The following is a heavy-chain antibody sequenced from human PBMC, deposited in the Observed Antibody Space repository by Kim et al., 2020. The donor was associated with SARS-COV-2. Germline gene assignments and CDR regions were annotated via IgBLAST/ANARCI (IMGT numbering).Heavy chain of an antibody. D-gene: IGHD1-1*01. CDR3: AKAPGYTIATNADY. CDR2: IGGSGGNT. J-gene: IGHJ4*02. Sequence: GGSLRLSCEASGFTFSSYAMSWVRQAPGKGLEWVSAIGGSGGNTYYADSVKGRFTIFRDNSKNTLYLQMNSLRAEDTAVYYCAKAPGYTIATNADYWGQGTLVTVSS. V-gene: IGHV3-23*01. CDR1: GFTFSSYA.